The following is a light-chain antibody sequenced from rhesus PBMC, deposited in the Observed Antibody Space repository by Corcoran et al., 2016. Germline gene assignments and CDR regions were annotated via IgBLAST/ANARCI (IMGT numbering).Light chain of an antibody. CDR1: QSLVHSNGNTY. J-gene: IGKJ2*01. V-gene: IGKV2-65*01. CDR2: EVS. Sequence: DVVMTQSPLSLPITPGQPASISCRSSQSLVHSNGNTYLSWYHQKPGQPPRRLIYEVSNRDSGVPDSFSGSGAGTDFKVKISRVEAEDVGVEYCGQGTNVPPYTFGQGTKVEIK. CDR3: GQGTNVPPYT.